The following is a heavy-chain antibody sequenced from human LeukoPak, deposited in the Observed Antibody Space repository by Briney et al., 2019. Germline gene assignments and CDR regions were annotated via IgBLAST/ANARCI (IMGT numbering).Heavy chain of an antibody. CDR2: INHSGST. Sequence: SETLSLTCAVYGGSFSGYYWSWIRQPPGKGLEWIGEINHSGSTNYNPSLKSRVTISVDTSKNQFSLKLSSVTAADTAVYYCAGRKRVPGEPPLSWVEPWGQGTLVTVSS. V-gene: IGHV4-34*01. D-gene: IGHD3-16*01. J-gene: IGHJ5*02. CDR1: GGSFSGYY. CDR3: AGRKRVPGEPPLSWVEP.